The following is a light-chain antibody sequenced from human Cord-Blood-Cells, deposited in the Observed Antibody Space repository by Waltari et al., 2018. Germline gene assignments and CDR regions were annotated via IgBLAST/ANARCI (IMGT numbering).Light chain of an antibody. V-gene: IGKV1-33*01. J-gene: IGKJ3*01. CDR1: QDISNY. Sequence: DIKMTQYPSSLSASVGDRVTITCQASQDISNYLNWYQQKPGKAPKLLIYDASNLETGVPSRFSRSGSGTDFTFTISSLQPEDIATYYCQQYDNLPLFTFGPGTKVDIK. CDR3: QQYDNLPLFT. CDR2: DAS.